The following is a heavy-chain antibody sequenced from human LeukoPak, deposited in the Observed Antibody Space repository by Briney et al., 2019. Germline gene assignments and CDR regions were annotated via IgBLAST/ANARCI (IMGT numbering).Heavy chain of an antibody. Sequence: GGSLRLSCAASGFTVSSNYMSWVRQAPGKGLEWVSVIYSGGSTYYADSVKGRFTISRDNSKNTLYLQMNSLRAEDTAVYYCARGYDILTGYLEALPKRSPMLLPDYWGQGTLVTVSS. D-gene: IGHD3-9*01. CDR2: IYSGGST. CDR3: ARGYDILTGYLEALPKRSPMLLPDY. J-gene: IGHJ4*02. CDR1: GFTVSSNY. V-gene: IGHV3-66*01.